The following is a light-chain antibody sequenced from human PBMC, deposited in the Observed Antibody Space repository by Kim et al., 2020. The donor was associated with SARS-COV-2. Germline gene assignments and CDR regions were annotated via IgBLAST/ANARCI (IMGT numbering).Light chain of an antibody. CDR1: QGISSA. CDR2: DAS. Sequence: SAPVGDRVTITCRASQGISSALAWYQQKPGKAPKLLIYDASSLESGVPSRFSGSGSGTDFTLTISSLQPEDFATYYCQQFNSYPLFGGGTKVDIK. J-gene: IGKJ4*01. V-gene: IGKV1-13*02. CDR3: QQFNSYPL.